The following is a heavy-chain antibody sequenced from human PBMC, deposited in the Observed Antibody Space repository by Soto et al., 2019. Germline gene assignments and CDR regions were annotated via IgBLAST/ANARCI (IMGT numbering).Heavy chain of an antibody. V-gene: IGHV3-30-3*01. CDR3: ARDAYYYDSGAPYPDY. J-gene: IGHJ4*02. D-gene: IGHD3-22*01. Sequence: GGSLRLSCAASGFTFSSYSIHWVRQAPGKGLEWVSLISYDGTKKYFADSVKGRFTISRDNSKNTLYLQLNNLRAEDKAVYYCARDAYYYDSGAPYPDYWGQGTLVTVSS. CDR2: ISYDGTKK. CDR1: GFTFSSYS.